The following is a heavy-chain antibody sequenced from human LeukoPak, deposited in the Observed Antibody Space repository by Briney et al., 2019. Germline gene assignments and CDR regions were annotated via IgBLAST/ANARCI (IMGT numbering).Heavy chain of an antibody. J-gene: IGHJ4*02. CDR2: ISGSGGST. Sequence: PGGSLRLSCAASGFTFSSYSMNWVRQAPGKGLEWVSAISGSGGSTYYADSVKGRFTISRDNSKNTLYLPLNSLRAEDTAVYYCAKDGYSYGDSTGYFDYWGQGTLVTVSS. V-gene: IGHV3-23*01. D-gene: IGHD5-18*01. CDR1: GFTFSSYS. CDR3: AKDGYSYGDSTGYFDY.